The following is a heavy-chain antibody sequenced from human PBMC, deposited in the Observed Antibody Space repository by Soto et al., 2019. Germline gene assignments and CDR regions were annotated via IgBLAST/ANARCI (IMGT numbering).Heavy chain of an antibody. CDR1: GYTFTSYG. CDR2: ISAYNGNT. V-gene: IGHV1-18*01. D-gene: IGHD3-10*01. J-gene: IGHJ3*02. CDR3: ALWFGELLQNAFDI. Sequence: ASVKVSCKASGYTFTSYGISWVRQAPGQGLEWMGWISAYNGNTNYAQKLQGRVTMTTDTSTSTAYMELRSLRSDDTAVYYCALWFGELLQNAFDIWGQGTMVTVSS.